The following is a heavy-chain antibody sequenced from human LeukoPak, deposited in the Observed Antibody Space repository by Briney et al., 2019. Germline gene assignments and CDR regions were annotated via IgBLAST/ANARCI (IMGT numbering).Heavy chain of an antibody. V-gene: IGHV4-34*01. CDR1: GGSFSGYY. Sequence: SETLSLTCAVYGGSFSGYYWSWIRQPPGKGLEWIGEINHSGTTKYNPSLKSRVTISVDTSKNQFSLKLSSVTAADTAVYYCASIQLWSRTFDYWGQGTLVTVSS. J-gene: IGHJ4*02. D-gene: IGHD5-18*01. CDR3: ASIQLWSRTFDY. CDR2: INHSGTT.